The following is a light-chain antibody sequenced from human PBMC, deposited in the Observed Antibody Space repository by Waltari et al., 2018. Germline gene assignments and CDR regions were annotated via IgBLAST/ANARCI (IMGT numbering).Light chain of an antibody. CDR2: NNF. J-gene: IGLJ2*01. CDR3: ATWDDSLNGPV. V-gene: IGLV1-44*01. Sequence: QSVLTQPPSASGTPRQRVTISCSRSNSNIGRNTVNWYQQFPGAAPTLLVYNNFQRPSGVPDRFSGSKSGTSASLAILGVRPEDEADYYCATWDDSLNGPVFGGGTKLTVL. CDR1: NSNIGRNT.